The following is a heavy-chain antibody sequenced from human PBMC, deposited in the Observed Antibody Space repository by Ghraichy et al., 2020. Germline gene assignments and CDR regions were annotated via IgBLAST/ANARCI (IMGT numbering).Heavy chain of an antibody. D-gene: IGHD3-10*01. V-gene: IGHV5-51*01. J-gene: IGHJ6*02. CDR2: IYPGDSDT. Sequence: GESLNISCKGSGYSFTSYWTGWVRQMPGKGLEWMGIIYPGDSDTRYSPSFQGQVTISADKSIDTAYLQWSSLKASDTAIFYCARLKRGDPPDVWGQGTTVTVSS. CDR3: ARLKRGDPPDV. CDR1: GYSFTSYW.